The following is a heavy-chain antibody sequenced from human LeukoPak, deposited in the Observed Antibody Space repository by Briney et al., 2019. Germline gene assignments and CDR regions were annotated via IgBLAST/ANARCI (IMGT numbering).Heavy chain of an antibody. V-gene: IGHV3-74*01. CDR1: GFTFNTYW. CDR3: ARDRRSGSWYPSLGY. J-gene: IGHJ4*02. D-gene: IGHD6-13*01. CDR2: IKSDGRRT. Sequence: PGGSLRLSCAASGFTFNTYWMNWVRQAPGKGLEWVSLIKSDGRRTNYAASVKGRFTISRDNAKNTLYLQMNSLRAADTAVYYCARDRRSGSWYPSLGYWGQGTLVTVSS.